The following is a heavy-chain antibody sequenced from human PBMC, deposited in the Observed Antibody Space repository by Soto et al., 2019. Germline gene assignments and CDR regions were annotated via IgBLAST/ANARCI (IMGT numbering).Heavy chain of an antibody. Sequence: QVQLVQSGAEVKKPGASVKVSCKASGYTFTSYDINWVRQATGQGLEWMGWMNPNSGNTGYAQKFQGRDTMTRNTSISTAYMELSSLRSEDTAVYYCARGPPSGSYYYYYGMDVWGQGTTVTVSS. CDR1: GYTFTSYD. CDR2: MNPNSGNT. D-gene: IGHD1-26*01. CDR3: ARGPPSGSYYYYYGMDV. J-gene: IGHJ6*02. V-gene: IGHV1-8*01.